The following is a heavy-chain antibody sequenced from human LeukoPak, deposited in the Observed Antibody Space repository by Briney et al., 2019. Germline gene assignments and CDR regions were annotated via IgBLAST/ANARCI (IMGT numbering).Heavy chain of an antibody. J-gene: IGHJ3*02. CDR2: ISSTSSYI. V-gene: IGHV3-21*06. D-gene: IGHD2-21*01. CDR3: ATSMAQDVDAFHI. Sequence: GGSLRLSRAASGFTFSSYIINWVRQAPGKGLEWVSSISSTSSYIYYADSVKGRFTISRDNAKNSLYLEMNNLRAEDTAMFYCATSMAQDVDAFHIWGQGTMVTVSS. CDR1: GFTFSSYI.